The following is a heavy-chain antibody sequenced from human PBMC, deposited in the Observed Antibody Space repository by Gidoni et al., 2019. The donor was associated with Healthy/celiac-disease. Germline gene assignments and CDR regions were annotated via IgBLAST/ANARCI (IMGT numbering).Heavy chain of an antibody. CDR1: GFTFTSSA. V-gene: IGHV1-58*01. D-gene: IGHD3-22*01. CDR2: IVVGSGNT. CDR3: AAEPFRHPITMIG. Sequence: QMQLVQSGPEVKKPGTSVKVSCKASGFTFTSSAVQWVRQARGQRLEWIGWIVVGSGNTNYAQKFQERVTITRDMSTSTAYMELSSLRSEETAVYYCAAEPFRHPITMIGWGQGTLVTVSS. J-gene: IGHJ4*02.